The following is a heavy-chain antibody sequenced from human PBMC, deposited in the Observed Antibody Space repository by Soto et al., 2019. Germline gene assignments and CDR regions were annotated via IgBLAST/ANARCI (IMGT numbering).Heavy chain of an antibody. CDR1: GGSISRGGYY. D-gene: IGHD6-25*01. J-gene: IGHJ4*02. CDR3: ANGVSGRYYFDY. Sequence: QVQLQESGPGLVKPSQTLSLTCTVSGGSISRGGYYWSWVRQHPGKGLEWIGYIYYSGSTYYNPSLKSRVTISVDTSKNQFSLKLSSVTAADTAVYYCANGVSGRYYFDYWGQGTLVTVSS. CDR2: IYYSGST. V-gene: IGHV4-31*03.